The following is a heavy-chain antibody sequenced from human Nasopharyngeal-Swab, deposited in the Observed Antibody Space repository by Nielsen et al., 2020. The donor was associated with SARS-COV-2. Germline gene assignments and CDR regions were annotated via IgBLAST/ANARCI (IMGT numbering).Heavy chain of an antibody. Sequence: GESLKISCAASGFTFSTYALSWVRQAPGKGLEWVSAISGSGAVTHYADSVKGRFTISRDNSKNTLSLHMISLRAEDTAVYYCAKVLREREVAYYYYSMDVWGQGTTVTVSS. D-gene: IGHD3-16*01. CDR2: ISGSGAVT. V-gene: IGHV3-23*01. J-gene: IGHJ6*02. CDR3: AKVLREREVAYYYYSMDV. CDR1: GFTFSTYA.